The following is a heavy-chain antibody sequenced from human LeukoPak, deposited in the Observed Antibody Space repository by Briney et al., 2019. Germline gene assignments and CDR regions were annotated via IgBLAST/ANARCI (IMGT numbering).Heavy chain of an antibody. J-gene: IGHJ6*03. CDR3: AKENSYPYYYMDV. Sequence: GGSLRLSCAASGFTFSSYGMHWVRQAQGKGLEWVAVIWYDGSNKYYADSVKGRLTISRENSKNTLYLQMNSLRAEDTAVYYCAKENSYPYYYMDVWGKGTTVTVSS. D-gene: IGHD5-18*01. V-gene: IGHV3-33*06. CDR1: GFTFSSYG. CDR2: IWYDGSNK.